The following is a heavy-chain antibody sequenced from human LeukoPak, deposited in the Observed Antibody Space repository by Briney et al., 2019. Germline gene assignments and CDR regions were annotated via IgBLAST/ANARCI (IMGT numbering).Heavy chain of an antibody. D-gene: IGHD3-10*01. CDR2: INPNSGGA. J-gene: IGHJ5*02. Sequence: ASVNVSCKAFRYMFTGYYMHWVRQAPGQGLEYMGWINPNSGGANYAQKFQGRVTMTRDTSISTAYMELSRLRSDDTAVYYCARVLWFGDRWSWFDPWGQGTLVTVSS. V-gene: IGHV1-2*02. CDR3: ARVLWFGDRWSWFDP. CDR1: RYMFTGYY.